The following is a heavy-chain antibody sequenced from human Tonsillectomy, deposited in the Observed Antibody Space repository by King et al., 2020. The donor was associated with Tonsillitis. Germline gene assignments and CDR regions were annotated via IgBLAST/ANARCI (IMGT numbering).Heavy chain of an antibody. CDR3: AKDLYYYGSSGYLDY. J-gene: IGHJ4*02. CDR1: GFTFSTYD. D-gene: IGHD3-22*01. V-gene: IGHV3-30*18. CDR2: ISYDGSNK. Sequence: VQLVESGGGVVQPGRSLRLSCAASGFTFSTYDMHWVRQAPGKGLEWVAVISYDGSNKFYADSVKGRFTISRDNSKNTLYLQMNSLRAEDMAVYYCAKDLYYYGSSGYLDYWGQGALVTVSS.